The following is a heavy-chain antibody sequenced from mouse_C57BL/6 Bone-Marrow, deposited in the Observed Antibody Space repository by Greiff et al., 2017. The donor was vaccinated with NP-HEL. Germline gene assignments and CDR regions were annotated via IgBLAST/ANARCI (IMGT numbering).Heavy chain of an antibody. V-gene: IGHV1-5*01. J-gene: IGHJ2*01. CDR3: TRSGKSIYHYFDY. CDR2: IYPGNSDT. Sequence: VQLQQSGTVLARPGASVKMSCKTSGYTFTSYWMHWVKQRPGQGLEWIGAIYPGNSDTSYNQKFKGKAKLTAVTSASTAYMELSSLTNEDSAVYYCTRSGKSIYHYFDYWGQGTTLTVSS. D-gene: IGHD1-1*01. CDR1: GYTFTSYW.